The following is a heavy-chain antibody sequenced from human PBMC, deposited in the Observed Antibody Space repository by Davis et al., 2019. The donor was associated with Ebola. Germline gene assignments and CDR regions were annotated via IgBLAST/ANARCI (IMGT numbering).Heavy chain of an antibody. J-gene: IGHJ4*02. CDR2: IYYSGST. CDR1: GDPINSHY. CDR3: ARTKADSSSNFDY. D-gene: IGHD6-6*01. Sequence: SETLSLTCTVSGDPINSHYWSWIRQPPGKGLEWIGSIYYSGSTYYNPSLKSRVTISVDTSKNQFSLKLSSVTAADTAVYYCARTKADSSSNFDYWGQGTLVTVSS. V-gene: IGHV4-39*07.